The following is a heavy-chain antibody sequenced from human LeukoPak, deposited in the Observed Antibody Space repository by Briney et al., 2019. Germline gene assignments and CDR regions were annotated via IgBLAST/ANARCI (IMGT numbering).Heavy chain of an antibody. J-gene: IGHJ4*02. D-gene: IGHD2-2*01. CDR1: GESIRSSNW. CDR2: IYHSGTT. V-gene: IGHV4-4*02. CDR3: SDKVYCSTTSCHPAGY. Sequence: PSETLSLTCTVSGESIRSSNWWSWVRQSPGKGLEWIGEIYHSGTTNYNPSLKSRVTISFATSTNQFFLDLSPVTAADTAVYYCSDKVYCSTTSCHPAGYWGLGSLVTDSS.